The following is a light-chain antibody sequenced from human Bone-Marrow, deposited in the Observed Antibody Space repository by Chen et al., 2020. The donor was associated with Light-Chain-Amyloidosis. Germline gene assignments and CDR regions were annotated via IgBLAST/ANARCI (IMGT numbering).Light chain of an antibody. Sequence: QSVLTQPPSVSGAPGQRVTISCTGSSSNIGAGYDVHWYQQLPGTATKLLIYSNNQRPSGVPDRFSGSKSGTSASLAISGLQSEDEADYYCAAWDDSLNGWVFGGGTKLTVL. CDR1: SSNIGAGYD. J-gene: IGLJ3*02. CDR3: AAWDDSLNGWV. CDR2: SNN. V-gene: IGLV1-40*01.